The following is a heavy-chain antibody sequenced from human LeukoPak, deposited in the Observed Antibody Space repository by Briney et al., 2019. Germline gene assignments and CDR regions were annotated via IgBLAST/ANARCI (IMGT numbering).Heavy chain of an antibody. CDR3: ARDDLNSSGWFIRFDP. CDR1: GGTFSSYA. Sequence: SVKVSCKASGGTFSSYAISWVRQAAGQGLEWMGGIIPIFGTANYAQKFQGRVTITADESTSTAYMELSSLRSEDTAVYYCARDDLNSSGWFIRFDPWGQGTLVTVSS. V-gene: IGHV1-69*13. CDR2: IIPIFGTA. J-gene: IGHJ5*02. D-gene: IGHD6-19*01.